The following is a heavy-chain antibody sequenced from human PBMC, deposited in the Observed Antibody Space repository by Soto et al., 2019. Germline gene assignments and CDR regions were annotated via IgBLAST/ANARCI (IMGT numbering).Heavy chain of an antibody. CDR3: ARSYSSSCSDNLEPTNNYYGMDV. CDR1: GFSFTTYW. D-gene: IGHD6-13*01. V-gene: IGHV5-51*01. CDR2: IYPGDSKT. J-gene: IGHJ6*02. Sequence: GESLKISCKGSGFSFTTYWIAWVRQMPGKGLKWMGIIYPGDSKTTYSPSFQGQVTISADKSISTAYLQWSSLKASDTAMYYCARSYSSSCSDNLEPTNNYYGMDVWGQGTTVTVSS.